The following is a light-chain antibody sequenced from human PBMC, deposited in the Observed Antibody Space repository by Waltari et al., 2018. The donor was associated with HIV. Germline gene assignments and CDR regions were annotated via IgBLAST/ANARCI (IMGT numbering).Light chain of an antibody. V-gene: IGLV2-23*02. CDR3: CSYTGTGIV. CDR1: SSDVGAYNL. CDR2: EVT. Sequence: QSALTQLASVSGSPGQSITISCTGTSSDVGAYNLVSWYQQHPNKAPKLMIFEVTKRPSGVSDRFSCSRSGNTASLTISGLQTEDEGDYYCCSYTGTGIVFGGGTKLTVL. J-gene: IGLJ2*01.